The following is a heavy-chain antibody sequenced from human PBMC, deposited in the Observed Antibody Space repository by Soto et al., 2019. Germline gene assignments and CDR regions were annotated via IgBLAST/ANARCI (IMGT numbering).Heavy chain of an antibody. Sequence: QVQLVESGGGVVQPGRSLRLSCAASGFTFSSYGMHWVRQAPGKGLEWVAVIWYDGSNKYYADSVKGRFTISRDNSKNTLYLQMNSLRAEDTAVYYCASAPRDSPYYFGYWGQGTLVTVSS. V-gene: IGHV3-33*01. CDR3: ASAPRDSPYYFGY. CDR1: GFTFSSYG. CDR2: IWYDGSNK. J-gene: IGHJ4*02.